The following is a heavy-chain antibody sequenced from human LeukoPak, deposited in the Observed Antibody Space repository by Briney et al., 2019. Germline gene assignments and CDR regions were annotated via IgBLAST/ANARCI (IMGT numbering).Heavy chain of an antibody. V-gene: IGHV3-21*01. J-gene: IGHJ5*02. CDR2: IRSSSSCI. CDR3: ARTVGATLVNNWFDP. Sequence: GGSLRLSCAASGFTFSSYSMNWVRQAPGKGLEWVSSIRSSSSCIYYADSVKGRFTISRDNAKNSLYLQMKSLRAEDTAVYYCARTVGATLVNNWFDPWGQGTLVTVSS. D-gene: IGHD1-26*01. CDR1: GFTFSSYS.